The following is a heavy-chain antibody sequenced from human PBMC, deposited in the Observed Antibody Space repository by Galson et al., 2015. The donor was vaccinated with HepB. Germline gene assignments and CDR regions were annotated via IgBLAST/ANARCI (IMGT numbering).Heavy chain of an antibody. V-gene: IGHV6-1*01. Sequence: CAISGDSVSANTAVWNWIRQSPSRGLEWLGRTYYRSKWQKDYAVSMTGRIIISTDTSRNQVSLQLNSVSPEDTAVYYCAYGVDVWGQGTTVTVSS. CDR2: TYYRSKWQK. J-gene: IGHJ6*02. CDR3: AYGVDV. CDR1: GDSVSANTAV.